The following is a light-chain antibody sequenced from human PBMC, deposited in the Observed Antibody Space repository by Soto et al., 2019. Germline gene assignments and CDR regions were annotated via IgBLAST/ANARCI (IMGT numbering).Light chain of an antibody. CDR1: QGISSY. J-gene: IGKJ1*01. CDR3: QQYYSYPRT. V-gene: IGKV1-8*01. CDR2: AAS. Sequence: AIRMTQSPSSFSASTLDRVTITFLASQGISSYLAWYQQKPGKAPKLLIYAASTLQSGVPSRFSGSGSGTDFTLTISCLQSEDFATYYCQQYYSYPRTFGQGTKVDIK.